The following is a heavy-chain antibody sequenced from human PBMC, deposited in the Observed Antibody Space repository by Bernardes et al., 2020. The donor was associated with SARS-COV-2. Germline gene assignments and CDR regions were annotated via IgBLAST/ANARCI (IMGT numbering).Heavy chain of an antibody. J-gene: IGHJ6*02. CDR3: ATRFGETYYYYYGVDV. D-gene: IGHD3-10*01. CDR1: GLTFSSYA. CDR2: ISGSGYKTYT. Sequence: GGSLRLSCAASGLTFSSYAMTWVRQAPGKGLEWVSSISGSGYKTYTYYADSVKGRFTISTDESKNVLYLQMNSLRAEDTAVYYCATRFGETYYYYYGVDVWGQGTTVTVSS. V-gene: IGHV3-23*01.